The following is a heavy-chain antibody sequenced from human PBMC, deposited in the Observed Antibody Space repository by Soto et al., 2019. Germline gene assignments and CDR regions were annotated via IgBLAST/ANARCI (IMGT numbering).Heavy chain of an antibody. V-gene: IGHV4-59*01. CDR2: IYASGSP. D-gene: IGHD1-26*01. CDR1: GGSISVYY. J-gene: IGHJ4*02. Sequence: SETLSLTCTLSGGSISVYYWSWVRQPPGHELEWIGYIYASGSPYYNPSRRSRVTISADTSKNQISLKLTSPTAADTAVYYCARGVGSSPPRYWGRGTLVTVSS. CDR3: ARGVGSSPPRY.